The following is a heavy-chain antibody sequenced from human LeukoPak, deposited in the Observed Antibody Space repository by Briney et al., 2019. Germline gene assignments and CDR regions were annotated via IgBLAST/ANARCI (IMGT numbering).Heavy chain of an antibody. Sequence: GGSLRLSCAASGFTVSSNYMSWVRQAPGKGLEWVSVIYSGGSTYYADSVKGRFTISRDNSKNTLYLQMNSLRAEDTAVYYCARENSYSSSYDYWGQGTLVTVSS. D-gene: IGHD6-13*01. CDR1: GFTVSSNY. CDR2: IYSGGST. CDR3: ARENSYSSSYDY. V-gene: IGHV3-53*01. J-gene: IGHJ4*02.